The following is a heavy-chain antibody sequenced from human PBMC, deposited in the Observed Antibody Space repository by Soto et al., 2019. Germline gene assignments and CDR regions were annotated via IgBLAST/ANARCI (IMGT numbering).Heavy chain of an antibody. V-gene: IGHV3-30-3*01. CDR3: ARALPIAATGDYFDY. D-gene: IGHD6-13*01. J-gene: IGHJ4*02. CDR2: ISYDGSNK. CDR1: GFTVSSYA. Sequence: PGGSLRLSCAASGFTVSSYAMHWVRQAPGKGLEWVAVISYDGSNKYYADSVKGRFTISRDNSKNTLYLQMNSLRAEDTAVYYCARALPIAATGDYFDYWGQGTLVTVSS.